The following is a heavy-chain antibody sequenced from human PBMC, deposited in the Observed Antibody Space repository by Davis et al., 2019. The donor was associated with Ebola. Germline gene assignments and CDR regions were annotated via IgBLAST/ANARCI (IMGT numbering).Heavy chain of an antibody. CDR1: GFTFSGYA. D-gene: IGHD1-20*01. CDR2: ISGGYT. CDR3: ARVYNWGFDF. J-gene: IGHJ4*02. V-gene: IGHV3-48*02. Sequence: GESLKISCAASGFTFSGYAMNWVRQAPGKGLEWVAYISGGYTYYAESVKGRFTISRDSAKDSLYLHMDSLRDDDTAVYYCARVYNWGFDFWGQGTLVTVSS.